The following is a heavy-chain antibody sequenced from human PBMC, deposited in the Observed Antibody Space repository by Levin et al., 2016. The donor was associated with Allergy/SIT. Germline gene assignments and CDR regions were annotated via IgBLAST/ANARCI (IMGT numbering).Heavy chain of an antibody. CDR3: TRRGYYDSSGYLLADH. J-gene: IGHJ4*02. V-gene: IGHV5-51*01. CDR2: INPGDSDI. Sequence: VRQMPGKGLEWMGMINPGDSDIRYSPSFRGQVTISADKSISSAYLHWSSLKASDTAMYYCTRRGYYDSSGYLLADHWGQGTLVTVSS. D-gene: IGHD3-22*01.